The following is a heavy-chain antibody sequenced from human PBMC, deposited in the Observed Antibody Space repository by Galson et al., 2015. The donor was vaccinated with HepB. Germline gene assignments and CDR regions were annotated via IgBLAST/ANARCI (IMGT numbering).Heavy chain of an antibody. D-gene: IGHD6-6*01. Sequence: SLRLSCAASGFTFSSYWMSWVRQAPGKGLEWVANIKQDGSEKYYVDSVKGRFTISRDNAKNSLYLQMNSLGAEDTAVYYCARQYSSSSQFDYWGQGTLVTVSS. J-gene: IGHJ4*02. CDR2: IKQDGSEK. V-gene: IGHV3-7*01. CDR3: ARQYSSSSQFDY. CDR1: GFTFSSYW.